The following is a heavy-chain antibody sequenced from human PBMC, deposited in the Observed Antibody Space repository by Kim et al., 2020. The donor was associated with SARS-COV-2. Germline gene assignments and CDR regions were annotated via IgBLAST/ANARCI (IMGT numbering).Heavy chain of an antibody. Sequence: SQTLSLTCDISGDRVSGNKIAWNWIRQSPSGGLEWLGRTYYSSKWNNDSAISVKSRITITPDTSKNRFSLQLNSVTPGDTAIYYCVRGAHSAFDYWGRGTLVTVSS. D-gene: IGHD5-18*01. CDR1: GDRVSGNKIA. CDR3: VRGAHSAFDY. J-gene: IGHJ4*02. V-gene: IGHV6-1*01. CDR2: TYYSSKWNN.